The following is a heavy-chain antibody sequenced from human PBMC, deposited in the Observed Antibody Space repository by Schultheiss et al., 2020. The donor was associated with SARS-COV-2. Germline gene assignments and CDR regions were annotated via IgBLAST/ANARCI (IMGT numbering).Heavy chain of an antibody. V-gene: IGHV3-48*01. CDR3: ASVFGFGVVILQDAFDI. J-gene: IGHJ3*02. CDR2: ISSSSSTI. CDR1: GFTFSSYS. D-gene: IGHD3-3*01. Sequence: GGSLRLSCAASGFTFSSYSMNWVRQAPGKGLEWVSYISSSSSTIYYADSVKGRFTISRDNAKNSLYLQMNSLRAEDTAVYYCASVFGFGVVILQDAFDIWGQGTMVTVSS.